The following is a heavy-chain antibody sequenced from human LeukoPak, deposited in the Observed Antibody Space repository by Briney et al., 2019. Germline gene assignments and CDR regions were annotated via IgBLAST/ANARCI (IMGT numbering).Heavy chain of an antibody. CDR1: GYTFTSYG. CDR2: ISAYNGNT. D-gene: IGHD6-6*01. Sequence: ASVKVSCKASGYTFTSYGISWVRQAPGQGLEWIGWISAYNGNTNYAQKLQGRVTMTTDTSTSTAYMELRSLRSDDTAVYYCARDLELLGIAALIYWGQGTLVTVSS. V-gene: IGHV1-18*01. CDR3: ARDLELLGIAALIY. J-gene: IGHJ4*02.